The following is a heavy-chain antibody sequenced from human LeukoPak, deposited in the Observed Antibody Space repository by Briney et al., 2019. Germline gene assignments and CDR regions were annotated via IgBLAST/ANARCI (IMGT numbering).Heavy chain of an antibody. CDR2: TSYYEINK. Sequence: PGGSLRLSCAASAFTFSTSVMHWVRQAPGKGLEWVAVTSYYEINKYYAAAVKGRFPISRDNSENTLYMQMNSLRVEDTAVYYCARDWGGYCGGGSCYSARWFDPWGQGTLVTVSS. CDR3: ARDWGGYCGGGSCYSARWFDP. V-gene: IGHV3-30*03. CDR1: AFTFSTSV. D-gene: IGHD2-15*01. J-gene: IGHJ5*02.